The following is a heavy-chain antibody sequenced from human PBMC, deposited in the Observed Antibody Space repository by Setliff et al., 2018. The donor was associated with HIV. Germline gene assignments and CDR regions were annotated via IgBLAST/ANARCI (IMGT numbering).Heavy chain of an antibody. D-gene: IGHD3-10*01. V-gene: IGHV3-49*03. J-gene: IGHJ3*02. CDR2: IRSKAYGGTK. CDR1: GFRFGDYA. CDR3: TTSHGSGTYYRMGAFDI. Sequence: GGSLRLSCTASGFRFGDYAMSWFRQAPGKGPEWVGFIRSKAYGGTKEYAVSVKGRFTISRDDSKSIAYLQMNSLKTEDTAVYYCTTSHGSGTYYRMGAFDIWGQGTMVTVSS.